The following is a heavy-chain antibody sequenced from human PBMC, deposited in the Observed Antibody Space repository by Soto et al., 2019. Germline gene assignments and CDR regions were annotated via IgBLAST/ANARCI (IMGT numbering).Heavy chain of an antibody. Sequence: QVQLVQSGAEVKKPGASVKVSCKASGYTFTSYGISWVRQAPGQGLEWMGWISAYNGNTNYAQKLQGRVTMTPDTSTRTASMGRRRVRDDATAVYNCATWGGAITIFGVVIDGMDVWGQGTTVTVSS. CDR2: ISAYNGNT. CDR3: ATWGGAITIFGVVIDGMDV. D-gene: IGHD3-3*01. J-gene: IGHJ6*02. V-gene: IGHV1-18*01. CDR1: GYTFTSYG.